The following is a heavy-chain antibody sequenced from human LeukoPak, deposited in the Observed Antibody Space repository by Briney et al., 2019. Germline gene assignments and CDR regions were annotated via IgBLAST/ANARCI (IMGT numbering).Heavy chain of an antibody. D-gene: IGHD4-17*01. Sequence: SEPLSLPCTVSGVSISSYYWNWIRQAPGKGLEWIGSIYYSGSSNYNPSLRGRVTISLDTSKNQFSLKLSSVTAADTAVYYCARFGYGAYGLDYWGQGTLVTVSS. J-gene: IGHJ4*02. V-gene: IGHV4-59*08. CDR2: IYYSGSS. CDR1: GVSISSYY. CDR3: ARFGYGAYGLDY.